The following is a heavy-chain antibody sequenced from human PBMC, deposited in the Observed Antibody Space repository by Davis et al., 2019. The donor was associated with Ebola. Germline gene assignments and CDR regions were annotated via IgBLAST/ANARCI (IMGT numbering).Heavy chain of an antibody. J-gene: IGHJ4*02. Sequence: SVTVPCQASLYTFTSYGTISLRQAPGHPLEWPGWISAYNGNTNYAQNLHARVNMTTDTSTSTAYMELRSLRSDDTAVYYCARRNSGYDHYDYWGQGTLVTVSS. CDR2: ISAYNGNT. CDR3: ARRNSGYDHYDY. D-gene: IGHD5-12*01. V-gene: IGHV1-18*01. CDR1: LYTFTSYG.